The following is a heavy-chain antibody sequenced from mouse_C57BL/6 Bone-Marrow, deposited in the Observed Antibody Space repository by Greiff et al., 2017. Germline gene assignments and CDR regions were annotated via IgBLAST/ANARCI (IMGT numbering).Heavy chain of an antibody. CDR2: INPSSGYT. CDR1: GYTFTSYW. J-gene: IGHJ3*01. Sequence: QLQLKESGAELAKPGASVKLSCKSSGYTFTSYWMHWLKQRPGQGLEWIGYINPSSGYTKYNQKFKDKATLTADKSSSTAYMQLSSLTYEDSAVYYCARSSLYDGYYVGFAYWGQGTLVTVSA. D-gene: IGHD2-3*01. V-gene: IGHV1-7*01. CDR3: ARSSLYDGYYVGFAY.